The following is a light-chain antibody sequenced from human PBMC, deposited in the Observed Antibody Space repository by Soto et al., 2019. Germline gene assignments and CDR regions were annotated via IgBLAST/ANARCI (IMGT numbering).Light chain of an antibody. Sequence: QSVLTQPRSVSGSPGQSVTISCTGTSSDVGGYNYVSWYQQHPVKAPKLMIYDVSKRPSGVPDRFSGSKSDNTASLTISGLQAEDEADYYCCSYAGSYAWVFGGGTQLTVL. CDR1: SSDVGGYNY. J-gene: IGLJ3*02. CDR3: CSYAGSYAWV. CDR2: DVS. V-gene: IGLV2-11*01.